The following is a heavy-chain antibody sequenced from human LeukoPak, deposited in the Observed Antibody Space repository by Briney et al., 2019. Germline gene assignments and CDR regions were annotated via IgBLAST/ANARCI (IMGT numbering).Heavy chain of an antibody. CDR2: IYPGDSDT. V-gene: IGHV5-51*01. D-gene: IGHD5-12*01. CDR1: GYTFTNYW. J-gene: IGHJ4*02. Sequence: GESLKISCKGSGYTFTNYWIGWVRQMPGKGLEWMGIIYPGDSDTRYSPSFQGQVTTSADKSISTAYLQWSSLKASDTAMYYCARPRGYSGYDPFDYWGQGTLVTVSS. CDR3: ARPRGYSGYDPFDY.